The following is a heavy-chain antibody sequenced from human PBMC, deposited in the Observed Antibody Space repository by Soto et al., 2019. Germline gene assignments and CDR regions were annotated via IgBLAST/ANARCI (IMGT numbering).Heavy chain of an antibody. D-gene: IGHD2-21*01. CDR2: INHSGGFT. J-gene: IGHJ4*02. CDR1: GYVFSNNY. V-gene: IGHV1-46*01. CDR3: RREGSVDFVSRIDS. Sequence: QVLLVQSGAEVKKPGATVRVSCKASGYVFSNNYMHGVRQAPGQGLEWMGIINHSGGFTSISQKFECRGILTTETSTSIAYMELRSLTSEDTAVYYCRREGSVDFVSRIDSWGQGTLFAVSS.